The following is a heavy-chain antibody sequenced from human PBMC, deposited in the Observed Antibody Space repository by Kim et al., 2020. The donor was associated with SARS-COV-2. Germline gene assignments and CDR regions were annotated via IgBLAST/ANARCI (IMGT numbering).Heavy chain of an antibody. D-gene: IGHD6-13*01. J-gene: IGHJ4*02. CDR2: ISGGT. CDR3: AKTYSSRWPAHFDY. Sequence: GGSLRLSCGASGFTFSSYAMSWVRQAPGKGLEWVAAISGGTYYADSVKGRFTISRDNSKNTLSLQMNSLRADDTAGYYCAKTYSSRWPAHFDYWGQGTL. V-gene: IGHV3-23*01. CDR1: GFTFSSYA.